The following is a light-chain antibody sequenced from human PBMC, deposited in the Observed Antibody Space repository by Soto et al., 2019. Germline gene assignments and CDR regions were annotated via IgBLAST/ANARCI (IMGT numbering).Light chain of an antibody. CDR2: DAS. V-gene: IGKV1-5*01. CDR1: QFIYSR. CDR3: QQYNGYPWT. Sequence: DIQMTQSPSTLSASVGDRVTISCRASQFIYSRLAWYQQKPGKAPDLLIYDASSLQSEVPSRFSGSGSGTEFTLTISSLQPEDFATYICQQYNGYPWTFGQGTKVEI. J-gene: IGKJ1*01.